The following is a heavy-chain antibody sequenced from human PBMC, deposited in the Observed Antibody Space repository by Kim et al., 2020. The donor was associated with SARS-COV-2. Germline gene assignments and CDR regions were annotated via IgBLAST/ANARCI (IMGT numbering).Heavy chain of an antibody. CDR3: TRDVLAGGADV. Sequence: DYADSVKGRFITSRDNARNSLYLQMSSLRPEDTALYYCTRDVLAGGADVWGQGTAVIVSS. J-gene: IGHJ6*02. V-gene: IGHV3-9*01. D-gene: IGHD2-21*01.